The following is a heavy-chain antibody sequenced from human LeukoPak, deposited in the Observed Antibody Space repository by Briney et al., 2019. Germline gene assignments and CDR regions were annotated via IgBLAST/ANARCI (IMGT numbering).Heavy chain of an antibody. CDR2: ISSDGSIT. J-gene: IGHJ4*02. D-gene: IGHD6-19*01. V-gene: IGHV3-74*01. CDR1: GFTFSNYW. CDR3: ARVSLSSGCLSN. Sequence: AGGSLRLSCATSGFTFSNYWMHWVRQAPGKGLVWVSRISSDGSITSYADSVKGRFTISRDNAKNTLFLQMNGLRAEDTAVYYCARVSLSSGCLSNWGQGTLVTVSS.